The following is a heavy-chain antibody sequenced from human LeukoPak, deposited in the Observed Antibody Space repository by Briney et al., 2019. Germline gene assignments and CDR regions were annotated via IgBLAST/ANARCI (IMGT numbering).Heavy chain of an antibody. CDR3: AKGQQHMVIFDY. CDR1: GLSFSSYA. V-gene: IGHV3-23*01. J-gene: IGHJ4*01. Sequence: GVSLRLSCAASGLSFSSYAMSWVRQAPGKGLEWVSAISGSGGSTYYADSVKGRFTISRDNSKNTLYLHMNSLRAEDTAVYYCAKGQQHMVIFDYWGYGTQVTVSS. CDR2: ISGSGGST. D-gene: IGHD6-13*01.